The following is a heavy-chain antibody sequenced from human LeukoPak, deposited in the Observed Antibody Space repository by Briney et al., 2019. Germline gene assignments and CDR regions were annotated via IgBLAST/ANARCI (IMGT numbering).Heavy chain of an antibody. CDR3: ARDRIYGSGSDHFDY. V-gene: IGHV4-39*07. Sequence: SETLSLTCTVSGGSISSNSYYWGWIRQPPGKGLEWIGSIYYSRSTYYNPSLKSRVTISVDTSKNQFSLKLSSVTAADTAVYYCARDRIYGSGSDHFDYWGQGTLVTVSS. J-gene: IGHJ4*02. CDR1: GGSISSNSYY. D-gene: IGHD3-10*01. CDR2: IYYSRST.